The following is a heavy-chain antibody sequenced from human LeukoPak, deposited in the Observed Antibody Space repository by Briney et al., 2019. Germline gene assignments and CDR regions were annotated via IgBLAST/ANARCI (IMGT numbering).Heavy chain of an antibody. Sequence: GGSLRLSSAASGFTFSSYGMHWVRQAPGKGLEWVAVISYDGSNKYYADSVKGRFTISRDNSKNTLYLQMNSLRAEDTAVYYCARDWLRYQDYWGQGTLVTVSS. CDR2: ISYDGSNK. D-gene: IGHD5-12*01. CDR1: GFTFSSYG. J-gene: IGHJ4*02. CDR3: ARDWLRYQDY. V-gene: IGHV3-30*03.